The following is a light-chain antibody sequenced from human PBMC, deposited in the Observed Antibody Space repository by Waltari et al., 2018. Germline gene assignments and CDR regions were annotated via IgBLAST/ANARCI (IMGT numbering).Light chain of an antibody. CDR2: VAS. V-gene: IGKV1-17*03. Sequence: DIQMTQSPSALSASVGNTVTITCRASQDISHYLAWFQQKPGKVPRRLIFVASSLQSGVPPRFSGSGSGTEFTLTISSLQPEDSATYYCLQYVSSSLWTFGQGTKVEI. CDR3: LQYVSSSLWT. CDR1: QDISHY. J-gene: IGKJ1*01.